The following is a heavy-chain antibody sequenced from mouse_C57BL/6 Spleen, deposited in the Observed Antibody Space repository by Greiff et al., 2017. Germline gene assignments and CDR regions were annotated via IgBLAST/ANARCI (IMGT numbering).Heavy chain of an antibody. Sequence: EVQLQQSGAELVRPGASVKLSCTASGFNIKDDYMHWVKQRPEQGLEWIGWIDPENGDTEYASKFQGKATITADPSSNTAYLQLSSLTSEDTAVYYCTRSSYHYYAMDYWGQGTSVTVSS. CDR1: GFNIKDDY. CDR3: TRSSYHYYAMDY. V-gene: IGHV14-4*01. J-gene: IGHJ4*01. D-gene: IGHD1-1*01. CDR2: IDPENGDT.